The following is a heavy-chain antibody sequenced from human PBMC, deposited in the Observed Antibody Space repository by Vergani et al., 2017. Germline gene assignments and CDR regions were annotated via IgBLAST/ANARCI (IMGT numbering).Heavy chain of an antibody. V-gene: IGHV1-18*04. CDR3: ASHYGSGSYWYSY. CDR2: INSQNGQT. J-gene: IGHJ4*02. D-gene: IGHD3-10*01. Sequence: QVQLVQSEAEVKKPGASVKVSCKPSGYTFNRYGISWVRLAPGQGLEWMGWINSQNGQTYYAQRLQGRVTMTTDTSTSTAYMELRSLKFDDTAVYYCASHYGSGSYWYSYWGQGTLVTVSS. CDR1: GYTFNRYG.